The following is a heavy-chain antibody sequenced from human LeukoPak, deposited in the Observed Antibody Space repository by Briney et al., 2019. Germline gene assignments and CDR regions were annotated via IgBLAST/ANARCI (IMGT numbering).Heavy chain of an antibody. Sequence: ASVKVSCKASGYTFTSYYMHWVRQAPGQGLEWMGIINPSGGSTSYAQKFQGRATMTRDTSTSTVYMELSSLRSEDTAVYYCARARYPDSSGYYYFGYWGQGTLVTVSS. CDR1: GYTFTSYY. V-gene: IGHV1-46*01. CDR2: INPSGGST. CDR3: ARARYPDSSGYYYFGY. J-gene: IGHJ4*02. D-gene: IGHD3-22*01.